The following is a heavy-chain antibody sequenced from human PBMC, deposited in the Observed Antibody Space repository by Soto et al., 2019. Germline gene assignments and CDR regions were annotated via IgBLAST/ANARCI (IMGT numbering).Heavy chain of an antibody. V-gene: IGHV3-7*05. CDR2: IKQDGSEK. CDR1: GFTFSSYW. J-gene: IGHJ1*01. CDR3: ARDIRYSSGWSPDGYFQH. D-gene: IGHD6-19*01. Sequence: PGGSLRLSCAASGFTFSSYWMSWVRQAPGKGLEWVANIKQDGSEKYYVDSVKGRFTISRDNAKNSLYLQMNSLRAEDMAVYYCARDIRYSSGWSPDGYFQHWGQGTLVTVSS.